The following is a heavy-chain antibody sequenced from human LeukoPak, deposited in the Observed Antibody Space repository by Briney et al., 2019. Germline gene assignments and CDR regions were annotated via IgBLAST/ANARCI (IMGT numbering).Heavy chain of an antibody. CDR1: GFTFSSYW. D-gene: IGHD2-2*01. CDR2: ISTDGSST. J-gene: IGHJ4*02. CDR3: AKGYSGYCTINNCYPPDD. V-gene: IGHV3-74*01. Sequence: GGSLRLSCAVSGFTFSSYWMHWVRQAPGKGLVWVSRISTDGSSTTYADSVKDRFTISRDSSKNTLYLQMNSLRAEDTALYYCAKGYSGYCTINNCYPPDDWGQGTLVTVSS.